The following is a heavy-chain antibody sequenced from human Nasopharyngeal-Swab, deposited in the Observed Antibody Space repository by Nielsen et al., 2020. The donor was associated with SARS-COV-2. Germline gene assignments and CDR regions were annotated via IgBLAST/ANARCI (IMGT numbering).Heavy chain of an antibody. V-gene: IGHV3-33*01. Sequence: GESLKISCAASGFTFSSYGMHWVRQAPGKGLEWVAVIWYDGSNKYYADSVKGRFTISRDNSKNTLYLQMNSLRAEDTAVYYCARDVPIAVAGTWGDYWGQGTLVTVSS. CDR3: ARDVPIAVAGTWGDY. CDR2: IWYDGSNK. CDR1: GFTFSSYG. J-gene: IGHJ4*02. D-gene: IGHD6-19*01.